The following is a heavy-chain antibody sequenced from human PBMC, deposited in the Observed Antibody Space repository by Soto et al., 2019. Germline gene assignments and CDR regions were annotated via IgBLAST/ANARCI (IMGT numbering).Heavy chain of an antibody. V-gene: IGHV4-39*01. D-gene: IGHD2-15*01. J-gene: IGHJ5*02. CDR1: GGSIGSSSYY. Sequence: SETLSLTCTVSGGSIGSSSYYWGWIRQPPGKGLEWIGSIYDRGSTYSNPSLKSRLTTSLDTSKNQFSLKLTSVTAADTAVYYCARYCSGGSCYLDPWGQGTLVTVSS. CDR2: IYDRGST. CDR3: ARYCSGGSCYLDP.